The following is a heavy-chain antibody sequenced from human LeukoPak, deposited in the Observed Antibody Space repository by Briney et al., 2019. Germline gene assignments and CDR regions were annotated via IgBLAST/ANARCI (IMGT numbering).Heavy chain of an antibody. CDR2: MHPGNGNT. Sequence: GASVKVSCKASGYIFTDYHMHWVRQTPGQGLEWMGWMHPGNGNTRYAEKFQGRVTMTRDTSINTAYMDLSSLRSDDTAVYYCAREGSYCVGGDCYSFDFWGQGTLITVSS. CDR3: AREGSYCVGGDCYSFDF. D-gene: IGHD2-21*02. CDR1: GYIFTDYH. V-gene: IGHV1-2*02. J-gene: IGHJ4*02.